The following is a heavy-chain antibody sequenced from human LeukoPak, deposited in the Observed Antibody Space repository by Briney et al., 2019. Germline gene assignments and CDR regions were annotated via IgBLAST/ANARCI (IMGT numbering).Heavy chain of an antibody. V-gene: IGHV4-59*12. CDR2: IYYSGST. J-gene: IGHJ4*02. CDR1: GGSISSYY. D-gene: IGHD4-23*01. CDR3: AREIATSGGNSRALDY. Sequence: SETLSLTCTVSGGSISSYYWSWIRQPPGKGLEWIGYIYYSGSTNYNPSLKSRVTISVDTSKNQLSLKLTSVTAADTALYYCAREIATSGGNSRALDYWGQGTLVTVSS.